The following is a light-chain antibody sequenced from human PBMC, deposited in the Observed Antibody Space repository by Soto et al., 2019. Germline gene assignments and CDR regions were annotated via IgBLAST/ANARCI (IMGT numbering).Light chain of an antibody. J-gene: IGKJ4*01. Sequence: EIVLTQSPGTLSLSPGERATLYCRASQSLGSSYLAWYQQKPGQAPRLLIYGASNRATGIPDRFSGSGSWTDFTLTINRLEPEDFAVYYCQQYGSSPLTFGGGTKVEIK. CDR2: GAS. V-gene: IGKV3-20*01. CDR3: QQYGSSPLT. CDR1: QSLGSSY.